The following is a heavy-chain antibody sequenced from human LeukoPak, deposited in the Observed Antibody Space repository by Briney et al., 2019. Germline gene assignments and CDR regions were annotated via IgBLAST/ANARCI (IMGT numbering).Heavy chain of an antibody. Sequence: SETLSLTRTVSGGSISRSSYYWGWLRQPPGKGLEWIGSIYYSGDTYYRPSLKSRITISVDTSKNQVSLKLSSVTAADTAVYYCARRPSRSPFDYWGQGTLLTVSS. CDR2: IYYSGDT. V-gene: IGHV4-39*01. J-gene: IGHJ4*02. CDR3: ARRPSRSPFDY. CDR1: GGSISRSSYY.